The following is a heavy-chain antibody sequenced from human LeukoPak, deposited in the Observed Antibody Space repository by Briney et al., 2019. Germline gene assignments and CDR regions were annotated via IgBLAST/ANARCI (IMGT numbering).Heavy chain of an antibody. CDR2: ISSTLYST. CDR3: ARDRVPASSEFDY. D-gene: IGHD3-22*01. Sequence: GGSLKLSCAASGFTFSRYNMVWVRQAPGKGLEWISYISSTLYSTFYTDSVKGRFTISRDNAKNSLFLQMNSLRAEDTAVYYCARDRVPASSEFDYWGQGTLVTVSS. J-gene: IGHJ4*02. CDR1: GFTFSRYN. V-gene: IGHV3-48*01.